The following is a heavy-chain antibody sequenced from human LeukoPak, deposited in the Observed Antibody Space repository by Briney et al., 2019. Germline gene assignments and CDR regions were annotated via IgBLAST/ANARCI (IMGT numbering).Heavy chain of an antibody. D-gene: IGHD3-9*01. J-gene: IGHJ5*01. V-gene: IGHV4-31*03. CDR3: ARGHFNILTGYYIDS. CDR1: GGSISSGGYY. Sequence: PSETLSLTCSVSGGSISSGGYYWSWIRQHPGKGLEWIGHIYYIGSTYYNPSLKSRVTISVDTSKKQFSLKLSSVTAADTAVYYCARGHFNILTGYYIDSWGQGTLVTVSS. CDR2: IYYIGST.